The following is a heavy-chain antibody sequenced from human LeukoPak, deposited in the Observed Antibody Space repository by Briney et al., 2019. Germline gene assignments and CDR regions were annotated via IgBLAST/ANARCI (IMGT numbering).Heavy chain of an antibody. CDR1: GFTVSSYY. CDR3: AGDPDP. CDR2: IWSGGGT. V-gene: IGHV3-66*01. J-gene: IGHJ5*02. Sequence: PGGSLRLSCAASGFTVSSYYMSWVRQAPGKGLEWVSVIWSGGGTYYADSVKGRFTISRDNSKNTVYLQMNSLRAEDTAVYYCAGDPDPWGQGTLVTVSS.